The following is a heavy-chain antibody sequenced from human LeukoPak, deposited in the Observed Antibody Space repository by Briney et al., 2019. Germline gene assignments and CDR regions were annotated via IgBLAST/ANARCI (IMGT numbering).Heavy chain of an antibody. D-gene: IGHD6-25*01. V-gene: IGHV3-7*01. CDR3: ARDSGTCRGCAFDV. CDR1: GFTFSGSA. CDR2: LNRDGSVK. J-gene: IGHJ3*01. Sequence: GGSLRLSCAASGFTFSGSAMHWVRQAPGKGLEWVANLNRDGSVKNYVDSVKGRFTISRDNAKNSLYLQMNRLRAEDTAVFYCARDSGTCRGCAFDVWGHGTMVTVSS.